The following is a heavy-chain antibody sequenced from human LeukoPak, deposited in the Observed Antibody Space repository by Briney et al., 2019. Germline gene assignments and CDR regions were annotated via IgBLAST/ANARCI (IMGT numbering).Heavy chain of an antibody. CDR1: GGTFSSYA. V-gene: IGHV1-69*04. Sequence: SVKVSCKASGGTFSSYAISWVRQAPGQGLEWMGRIIPILGIANYAQKFQGRVTITADKSTSTAYMELSSLRSEDTAVYYCARDGPRSSGSYPIWGQGTMVTVPS. CDR2: IIPILGIA. D-gene: IGHD3-10*01. CDR3: ARDGPRSSGSYPI. J-gene: IGHJ3*02.